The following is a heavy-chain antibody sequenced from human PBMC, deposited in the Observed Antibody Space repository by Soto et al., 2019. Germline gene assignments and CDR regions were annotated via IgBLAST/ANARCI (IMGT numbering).Heavy chain of an antibody. J-gene: IGHJ6*03. CDR2: INHSGST. CDR3: ARARERGVKNYYYYYYMDV. CDR1: GGSFSGYY. D-gene: IGHD2-8*01. Sequence: SETLSLTCAVYGGSFSGYYWSWIRQPPGKGLEWIGEINHSGSTNYNPSLKSRVTISVDTSKNQFSLKLSSVTAADTAVYYCARARERGVKNYYYYYYMDVRGKGTTVTVSS. V-gene: IGHV4-34*01.